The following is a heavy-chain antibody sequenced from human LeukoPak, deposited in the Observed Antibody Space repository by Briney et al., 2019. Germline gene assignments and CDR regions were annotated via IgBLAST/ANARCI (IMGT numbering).Heavy chain of an antibody. J-gene: IGHJ4*02. CDR1: GFPFGSYS. D-gene: IGHD5-12*01. CDR2: ISSSTSTTI. CDR3: ARNTGGVATDFDY. Sequence: GGSLRLSCAASGFPFGSYSMNWVRQAPGKGLEWVSYISSSTSTTIYYANSVKGRFTISRDNAKNSLSLQMNSLRADDTAVYYCARNTGGVATDFDYWGQGTLVTVSS. V-gene: IGHV3-48*01.